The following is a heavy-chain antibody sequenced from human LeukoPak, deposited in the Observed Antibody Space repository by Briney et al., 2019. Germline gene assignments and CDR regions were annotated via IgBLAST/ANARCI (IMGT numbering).Heavy chain of an antibody. CDR2: ISSSGST. CDR1: GGSISSGSYY. D-gene: IGHD6-6*01. CDR3: ARLGIAARRTWVYYYYMDV. Sequence: SETLSLTCTVSGGSISSGSYYWSWIRQPAGKGLEWIGRISSSGSTYYNPSLKSRVTISVDTSKNQLSLKLSSVTAADTAVYYCARLGIAARRTWVYYYYMDVWGKGTTVTVSS. J-gene: IGHJ6*03. V-gene: IGHV4-61*02.